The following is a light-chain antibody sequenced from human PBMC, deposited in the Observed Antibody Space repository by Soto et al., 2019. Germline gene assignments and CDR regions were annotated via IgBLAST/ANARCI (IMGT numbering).Light chain of an antibody. CDR3: QQRGSWPLT. V-gene: IGKV3-11*01. J-gene: IGKJ4*01. CDR1: QRVSSF. CDR2: DAF. Sequence: EVVLTQSPATLSLSPGQRATLSCRASQRVSSFLAWYQQKPGQAPRLLIYDAFKRATGIPARFSGSGSGTYLTLTISSLEPDDFATYYCQQRGSWPLTFGGGTKVEIK.